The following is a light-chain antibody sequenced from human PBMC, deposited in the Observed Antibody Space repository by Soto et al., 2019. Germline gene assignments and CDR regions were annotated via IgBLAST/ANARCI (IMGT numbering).Light chain of an antibody. J-gene: IGLJ1*01. CDR1: SSDVGGYNY. CDR3: RSYTSSSTYV. V-gene: IGLV2-14*01. CDR2: DVS. Sequence: QSVLTQPASGSGSPGQSITISCTGTSSDVGGYNYVSWYQQHPGKAPKLMIYDVSNRPSGVSNRFSGSKSANTASLTISGLQDEDEAYYYCRSYTSSSTYVFVTGTKLTVL.